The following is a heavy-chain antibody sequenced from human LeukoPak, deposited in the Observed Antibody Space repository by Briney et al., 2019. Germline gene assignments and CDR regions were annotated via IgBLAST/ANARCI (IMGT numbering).Heavy chain of an antibody. CDR3: ARDRAVLDYYYGMDV. Sequence: SETLSLTCTVSGGSISSGDYYWSWIRQPPGKGLEWIGYIYYSGGTNYNPSLKSRVTISVDTSKNQFSLKLSSVTAADTAVYYCARDRAVLDYYYGMDVWGQGTTVTVSS. J-gene: IGHJ6*02. CDR2: IYYSGGT. V-gene: IGHV4-61*08. CDR1: GGSISSGDYY. D-gene: IGHD6-19*01.